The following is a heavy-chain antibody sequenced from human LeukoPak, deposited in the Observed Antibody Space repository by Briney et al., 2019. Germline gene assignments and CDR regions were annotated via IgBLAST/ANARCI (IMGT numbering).Heavy chain of an antibody. CDR2: ISSSSSYT. CDR3: ARYNWHYFYWFDP. Sequence: PGGSLRLSCAASGFTFTDYYMSWIRQAPGKGLEWVSYISSSSSYTNYADSVKGRFTISRDNAKKSLYLQMNSLRAEDTAVYYCARYNWHYFYWFDPWGQGTLVTVSS. D-gene: IGHD1-7*01. V-gene: IGHV3-11*06. J-gene: IGHJ5*02. CDR1: GFTFTDYY.